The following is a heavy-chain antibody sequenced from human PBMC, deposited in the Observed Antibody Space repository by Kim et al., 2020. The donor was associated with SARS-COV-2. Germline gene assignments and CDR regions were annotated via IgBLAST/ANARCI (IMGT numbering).Heavy chain of an antibody. V-gene: IGHV3-21*01. Sequence: GGSLRLSCAASGFTFSSYSMNWVRQAPGKGLEWVSSISSSSSYIYYADSVKGRFTISRDNAKNSLYLQMNSLRAEDTAVYYCATERKDSSGWYVMYYWGQGTLVTVSS. CDR2: ISSSSSYI. CDR3: ATERKDSSGWYVMYY. D-gene: IGHD6-19*01. J-gene: IGHJ4*02. CDR1: GFTFSSYS.